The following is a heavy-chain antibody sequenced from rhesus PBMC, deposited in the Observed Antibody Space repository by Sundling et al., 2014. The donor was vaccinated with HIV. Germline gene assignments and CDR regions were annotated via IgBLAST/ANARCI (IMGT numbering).Heavy chain of an antibody. CDR1: GYTFTDYF. J-gene: IGHJ4*01. V-gene: IGHV1S2*01. CDR2: INPKNGNT. D-gene: IGHD3-16*01. CDR3: ARDIGSWSFDF. Sequence: QVQLVQSGAEVKKPGSSVKVSCKASGYTFTDYFIHWVRQDPRQGLEWMGWINPKNGNTKFSENFQGRVTMTRDTSTSTAYMELSSLRSEDTAVYYCARDIGSWSFDFWGQGVLVTVSS.